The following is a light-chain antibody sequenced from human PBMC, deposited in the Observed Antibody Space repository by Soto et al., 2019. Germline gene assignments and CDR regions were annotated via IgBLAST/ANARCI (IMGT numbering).Light chain of an antibody. Sequence: EIVLTQSPGTLSLSPGERATLSCRASQSVSSNYLAWYQQKPGQAPRLVIYGASSRATGVPDRFSGSGSGTDFTLTISRLEPEDFAVYYCQQYGSSRWTFGQGTKVDTK. J-gene: IGKJ1*01. CDR3: QQYGSSRWT. V-gene: IGKV3-20*01. CDR1: QSVSSNY. CDR2: GAS.